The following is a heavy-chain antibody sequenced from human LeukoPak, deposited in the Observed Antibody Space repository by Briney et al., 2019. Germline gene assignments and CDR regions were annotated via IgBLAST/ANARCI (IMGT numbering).Heavy chain of an antibody. CDR1: GFTFGNAW. CDR2: ISSSSSTI. Sequence: GGSLRLSCAASGFTFGNAWMNWVRQAPGKGLEWVSYISSSSSTIYYADSVKGRFTISRDNAKNSLYLQMNSLRDEDTAVYYCARDQNRYPDAFDIWGQGTMVTVSS. V-gene: IGHV3-48*02. D-gene: IGHD1-26*01. CDR3: ARDQNRYPDAFDI. J-gene: IGHJ3*02.